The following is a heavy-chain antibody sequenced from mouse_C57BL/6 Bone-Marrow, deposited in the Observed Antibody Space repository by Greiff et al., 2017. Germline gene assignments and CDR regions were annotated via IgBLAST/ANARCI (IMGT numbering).Heavy chain of an antibody. D-gene: IGHD1-1*01. CDR3: ARCSYYGSSYGFAY. Sequence: VKLQESGAELVKPGASVKLSCKASGYTFTSYWMHWVKQRPGQGLEWIGMIHPNSGSTNYNEKFKSKATLTVDKSSSTAYMQLSSLTSEDSAVYYCARCSYYGSSYGFAYWGQGTLVTVSA. CDR1: GYTFTSYW. V-gene: IGHV1-64*01. J-gene: IGHJ3*01. CDR2: IHPNSGST.